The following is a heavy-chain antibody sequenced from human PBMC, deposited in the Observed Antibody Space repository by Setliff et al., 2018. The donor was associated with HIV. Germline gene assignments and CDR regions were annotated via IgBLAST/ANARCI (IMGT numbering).Heavy chain of an antibody. V-gene: IGHV4-34*01. Sequence: SETLSLTCAVYGGSFSGYYWTWIRQTPGKGLEWIGEINHSGRTNYNPSLKSRVTISVDTSKNQLSLKLRSVTAADTAVYYCARIGSGWSVGWFDPWGQGTLVTVSS. J-gene: IGHJ5*02. CDR1: GGSFSGYY. CDR3: ARIGSGWSVGWFDP. CDR2: INHSGRT. D-gene: IGHD6-13*01.